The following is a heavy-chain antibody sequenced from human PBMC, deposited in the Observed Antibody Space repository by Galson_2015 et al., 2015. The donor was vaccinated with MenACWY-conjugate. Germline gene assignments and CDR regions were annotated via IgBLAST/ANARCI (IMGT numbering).Heavy chain of an antibody. D-gene: IGHD1-1*01. V-gene: IGHV5-51*01. CDR3: ARHMNPLKLSRPQKGGGGTCHI. CDR2: IYPDDSHT. J-gene: IGHJ3*02. Sequence: QSGAEVKKPGESLKISCQGSGYRFSMYWIAWVRQMPGKGLEWMGVIYPDDSHTTYSPSFQGQVTISADKSSNTAYVQWKTLKASDTAMYYCARHMNPLKLSRPQKGGGGTCHIWGQGTMVTVAS. CDR1: GYRFSMYW.